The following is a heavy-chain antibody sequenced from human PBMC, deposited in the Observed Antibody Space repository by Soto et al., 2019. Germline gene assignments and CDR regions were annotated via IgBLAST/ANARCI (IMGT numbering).Heavy chain of an antibody. D-gene: IGHD4-4*01. J-gene: IGHJ2*01. CDR3: ARPLWRDDYNWGYFDL. V-gene: IGHV3-30-3*01. CDR2: ISYDGSNK. CDR1: GFTFSSYA. Sequence: QVQLVESGGGVVQPGRSLRLSCAASGFTFSSYAMHWVRQALGKGLEWVAVISYDGSNKYYADSVKGRFTISRDNSKNTLYLQMNSLRLEDTAVYYCARPLWRDDYNWGYFDLWGRGTLVTVSS.